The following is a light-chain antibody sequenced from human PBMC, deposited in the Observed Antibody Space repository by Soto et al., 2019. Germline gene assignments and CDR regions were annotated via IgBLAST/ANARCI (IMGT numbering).Light chain of an antibody. CDR2: EVT. J-gene: IGLJ3*02. CDR3: SSYADFNNVL. V-gene: IGLV2-8*01. CDR1: SSDLRDSDF. Sequence: QSVPTQPPSASGSPGQSVTISCTGTSSDLRDSDFISWYQLYPGNAPKLMIYEVTKRPSGVPDRFSGSKSVNMAYLTVSGLQAEDEAEYCCSSYADFNNVLFGGGTKVTVL.